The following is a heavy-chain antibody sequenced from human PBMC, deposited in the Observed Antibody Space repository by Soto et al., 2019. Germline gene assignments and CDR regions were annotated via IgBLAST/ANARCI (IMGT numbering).Heavy chain of an antibody. V-gene: IGHV3-23*01. CDR2: ISGSGDTT. Sequence: GGVLKLSCAASGFTVSSYAMSWVRQAPGKGLEWVSGISGSGDTTYYADSVKGRFTISRDSSKNTLNLQMNSLRDEDTAGYYCAEDELPAAKPECFGDSGPRPLVTFSS. CDR1: GFTVSSYA. D-gene: IGHD2-2*02. CDR3: AEDELPAAKPECFGD. J-gene: IGHJ4*02.